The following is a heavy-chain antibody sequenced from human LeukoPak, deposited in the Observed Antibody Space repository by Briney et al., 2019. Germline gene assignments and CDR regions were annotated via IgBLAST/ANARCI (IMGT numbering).Heavy chain of an antibody. CDR2: IYHSGST. CDR3: ARGHASTLLWFGEFPNWFDP. D-gene: IGHD3-10*01. V-gene: IGHV4-38-2*02. Sequence: SETLSLTCTVSGYSISSGYYWGWIRQPPGKGLEWIGSIYHSGSTYYDPSLKSRVTISVDTSKNQFSLKLSSVTAADTAVYYCARGHASTLLWFGEFPNWFDPWGQGTLVTVSS. J-gene: IGHJ5*02. CDR1: GYSISSGYY.